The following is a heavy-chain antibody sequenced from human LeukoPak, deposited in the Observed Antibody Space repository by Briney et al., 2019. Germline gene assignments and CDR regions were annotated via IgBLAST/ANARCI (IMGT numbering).Heavy chain of an antibody. CDR3: ARGGGIAAAGTLNWFDP. J-gene: IGHJ5*02. CDR2: INHSGST. D-gene: IGHD6-13*01. V-gene: IGHV4-34*01. CDR1: GGSFSGYC. Sequence: PSETLSLTCAVYGGSFSGYCWSWIRQPPGKGLEWIGEINHSGSTNYNPSLKSRVTISVDTSKNQFSLKLSSVTAADTAVYYCARGGGIAAAGTLNWFDPWGQGTLVTVSS.